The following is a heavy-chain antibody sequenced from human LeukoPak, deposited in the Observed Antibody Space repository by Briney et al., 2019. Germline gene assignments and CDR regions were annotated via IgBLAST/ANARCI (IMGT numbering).Heavy chain of an antibody. D-gene: IGHD3-10*01. Sequence: QTLSLTCAISGDSVSRNVAAWNWIRQSPSRGREWLGRTYYRSQWYNDYAVSEKSRITINPDTSKNQHSQQLNYVTPEDTAVYYCALMVRGVVRYGGQGTRVTVSS. J-gene: IGHJ4*02. CDR3: ALMVRGVVRY. CDR2: TYYRSQWYN. CDR1: GDSVSRNVAA. V-gene: IGHV6-1*01.